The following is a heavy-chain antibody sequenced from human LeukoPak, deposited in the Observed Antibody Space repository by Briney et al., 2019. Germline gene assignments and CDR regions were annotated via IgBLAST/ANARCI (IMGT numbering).Heavy chain of an antibody. CDR1: GFTFSTSA. CDR3: AKDLPPGTVGFGY. Sequence: GGSLRLSCAASGFTFSTSAMSWVRQAPGKGVEWVSAISSSGGSTYYADSVRGRFTISRDNSKNTLFLLMNSLRAEDTAVYSCAKDLPPGTVGFGYWGQGTLATVSS. J-gene: IGHJ4*02. D-gene: IGHD1-7*01. V-gene: IGHV3-23*01. CDR2: ISSSGGST.